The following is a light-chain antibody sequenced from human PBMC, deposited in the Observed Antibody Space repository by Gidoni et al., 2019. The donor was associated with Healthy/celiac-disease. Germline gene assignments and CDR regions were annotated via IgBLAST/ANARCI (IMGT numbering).Light chain of an antibody. J-gene: IGKJ4*01. CDR2: DAS. CDR3: QQRSNWPPLLT. V-gene: IGKV3-11*01. Sequence: ELVLTQSPATLSLSPVESATLSCRASQSVSSYLAWYQQKPGQAPRLLIYDASNRATGIPARFSGSGSGTDFTLTISSLEPEDFAVYYCQQRSNWPPLLTFGGGTKVEIK. CDR1: QSVSSY.